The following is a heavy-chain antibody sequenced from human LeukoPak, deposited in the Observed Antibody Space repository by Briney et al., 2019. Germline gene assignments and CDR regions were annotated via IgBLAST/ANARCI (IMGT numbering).Heavy chain of an antibody. J-gene: IGHJ4*02. CDR3: AREQWLVPHYFDY. CDR2: IYDSGST. D-gene: IGHD6-19*01. V-gene: IGHV4-59*01. Sequence: SETLSHTCTVSGGSMNSYYWSWIRQPPGKGLEWIAYIYDSGSTNYNPSLKSRVTISVDTSKNQFSLKLTSVTAADTAVYYCAREQWLVPHYFDYWGQGTLVTVSS. CDR1: GGSMNSYY.